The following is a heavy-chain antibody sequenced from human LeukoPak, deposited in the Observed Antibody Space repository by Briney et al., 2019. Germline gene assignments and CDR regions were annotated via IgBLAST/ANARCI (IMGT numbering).Heavy chain of an antibody. CDR1: SGSISSYY. CDR3: ARVYYYDSSGYSTPYYFDY. V-gene: IGHV4-59*01. J-gene: IGHJ4*02. D-gene: IGHD3-22*01. CDR2: IYYSGST. Sequence: SETLSLTCTVSSGSISSYYWIWIRQPPGKGLEWIGYIYYSGSTNYNPSLKSRVTISVDTSKNQFSLKLSSVTAADTAVYYCARVYYYDSSGYSTPYYFDYWGQGTLVTVSS.